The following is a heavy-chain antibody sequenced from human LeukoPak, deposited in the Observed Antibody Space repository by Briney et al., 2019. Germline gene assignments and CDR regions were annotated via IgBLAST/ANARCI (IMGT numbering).Heavy chain of an antibody. Sequence: ASVKVSCKTSGHIFTTHYIHWMRQAPGQRLEWLGRVNTDNTISEYSQKFQGRVIITRDTSASTAYMEMSGLRSEDTAMYYCAMSVEMAAIPSFDYWGQGTLVTVSS. CDR1: GHIFTTHY. CDR3: AMSVEMAAIPSFDY. V-gene: IGHV1-3*04. J-gene: IGHJ4*02. D-gene: IGHD5-24*01. CDR2: VNTDNTIS.